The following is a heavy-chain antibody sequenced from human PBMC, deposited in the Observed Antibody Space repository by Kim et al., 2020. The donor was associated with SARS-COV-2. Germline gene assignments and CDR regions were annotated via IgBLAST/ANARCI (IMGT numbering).Heavy chain of an antibody. V-gene: IGHV3-43*02. CDR1: GFTFADYA. J-gene: IGHJ6*04. CDR3: AKDIGRVELTIIGVVIHVEWGMDV. D-gene: IGHD3-3*01. CDR2: ISGHGGST. Sequence: GGSLRLSCAASGFTFADYAIHWVRQAPGKGLEWVSLISGHGGSTYYADSVKGRFTISRDNSNNSLYLQMNSLRTEDTALYYCAKDIGRVELTIIGVVIHVEWGMDVWGKRTTVTVSS.